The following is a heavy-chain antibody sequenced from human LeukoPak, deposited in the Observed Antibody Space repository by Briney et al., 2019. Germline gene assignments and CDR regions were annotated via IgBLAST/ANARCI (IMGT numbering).Heavy chain of an antibody. CDR2: INAGNGNT. Sequence: GASVTVSCKASGYTFTNYVMHWVRQAPGQSLEWMGWINAGNGNTKYSQKFQGRVTITRDTSASTAYMELSSLRSEDTAVYYCARVGSWCGDYFDYWGQGTLVTVSS. CDR1: GYTFTNYV. CDR3: ARVGSWCGDYFDY. D-gene: IGHD6-13*01. V-gene: IGHV1-3*01. J-gene: IGHJ4*02.